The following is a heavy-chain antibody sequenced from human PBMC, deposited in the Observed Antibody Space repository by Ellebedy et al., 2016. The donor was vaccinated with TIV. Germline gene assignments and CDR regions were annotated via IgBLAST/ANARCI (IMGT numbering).Heavy chain of an antibody. D-gene: IGHD6-19*01. V-gene: IGHV1-69*13. CDR2: ISAYNGNT. CDR3: ARRRGYSSGWYQY. Sequence: AASVKVSCKASGGTFSSYAISWVRQAPGQGLEWMGWISAYNGNTNYAQKFQGRVTITADESTSTAYMELSSLRSEDTAVYYCARRRGYSSGWYQYWGQGTLVTVSS. J-gene: IGHJ4*02. CDR1: GGTFSSYA.